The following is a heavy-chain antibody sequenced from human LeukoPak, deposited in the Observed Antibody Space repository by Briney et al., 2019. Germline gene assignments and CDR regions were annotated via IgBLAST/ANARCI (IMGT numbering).Heavy chain of an antibody. V-gene: IGHV4-59*01. D-gene: IGHD5-18*01. CDR1: GGSISSYY. Sequence: PSETLSLTCTVSGGSISSYYWSWIRQPPGKGLEWIGYIYYSGSTNYNPSLKSRVTISVDTSKNQFSLKLSSVTAADTAVYHCARESWPHSFFDYWGQGTLVTVSS. CDR3: ARESWPHSFFDY. CDR2: IYYSGST. J-gene: IGHJ4*02.